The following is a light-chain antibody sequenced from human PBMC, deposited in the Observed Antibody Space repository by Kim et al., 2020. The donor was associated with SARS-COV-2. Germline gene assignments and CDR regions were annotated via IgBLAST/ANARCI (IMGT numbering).Light chain of an antibody. J-gene: IGKJ1*01. V-gene: IGKV1-27*01. CDR2: GAS. CDR1: QGITNS. CDR3: QKYNSAPWT. Sequence: DIQMTQSPSSLSASVGDRVTITCRASQGITNSLAWYQQKPGKVPKLLIYGASTLQSGVPSRFSGSGSGTDFTLTISSLQPEDVATYYCQKYNSAPWTFGQGTKVDIK.